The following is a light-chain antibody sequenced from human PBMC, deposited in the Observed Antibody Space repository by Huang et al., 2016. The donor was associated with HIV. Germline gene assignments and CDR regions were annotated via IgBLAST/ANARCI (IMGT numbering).Light chain of an antibody. CDR3: QQYNHTPLT. CDR2: ATS. J-gene: IGKJ4*01. Sequence: DIQMTQSPSSLSASLGDRVTITCRASQAISYSLAWYQQRPGQAPTLLLYATSRLQSGVPSRFSGSGAGTDYTLTISSLQPEDFATYYCQQYNHTPLTFGGGTKVEIK. CDR1: QAISYS. V-gene: IGKV1-NL1*01.